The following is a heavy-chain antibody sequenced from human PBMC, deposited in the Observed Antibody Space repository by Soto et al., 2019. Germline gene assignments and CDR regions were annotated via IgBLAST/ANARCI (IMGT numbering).Heavy chain of an antibody. V-gene: IGHV2-70*04. CDR2: IDWDDDK. Sequence: SGPTVVNPTQTLTLTCTFSGFSLSTSGMRVSWIRQPPGKALEWLARIDWDDDKFYSTSLKTRLTISKDTSKNQVVLTMTNMDTVDTATYYCERDRAKHYDFWSGRNSVSYSGMDVWGQGTTVTVSS. J-gene: IGHJ6*02. CDR3: ERDRAKHYDFWSGRNSVSYSGMDV. D-gene: IGHD3-3*01. CDR1: GFSLSTSGMR.